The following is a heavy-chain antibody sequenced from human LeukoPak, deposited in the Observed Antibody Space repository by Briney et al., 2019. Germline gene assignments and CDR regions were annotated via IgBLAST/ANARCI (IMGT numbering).Heavy chain of an antibody. CDR1: GYTFTTYW. V-gene: IGHV5-51*01. J-gene: IGHJ6*03. D-gene: IGHD4-17*01. CDR3: ARIAYGDYPYYYYYYYMDV. CDR2: IYPDDSET. Sequence: GESLKISCKGSGYTFTTYWIGWVRQMPGKDLECMGIIYPDDSETRYSPSFQGQITISADKSISTAYLQWSSLKASDTAMYYCARIAYGDYPYYYYYYYMDVWGKGTTVTISS.